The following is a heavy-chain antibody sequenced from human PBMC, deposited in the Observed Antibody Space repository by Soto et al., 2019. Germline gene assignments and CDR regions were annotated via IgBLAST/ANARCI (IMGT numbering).Heavy chain of an antibody. Sequence: SDTLYLTCTVSGGSISSGGYYWSGIRQHPGKGLEWIGYIYYSGSTYYNPSLKSRVTISVDTSKNQFSLKLSSVTAADTAVYYCARAQPSHIAVAGDLFDYWGKGTLVTVS. CDR2: IYYSGST. V-gene: IGHV4-31*03. D-gene: IGHD6-19*01. CDR3: ARAQPSHIAVAGDLFDY. CDR1: GGSISSGGYY. J-gene: IGHJ4*02.